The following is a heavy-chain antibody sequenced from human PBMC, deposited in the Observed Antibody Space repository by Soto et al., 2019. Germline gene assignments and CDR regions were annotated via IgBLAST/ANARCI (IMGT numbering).Heavy chain of an antibody. CDR3: AKVVDNVYYYYYYMDV. CDR2: ISGSGGST. CDR1: GFTFSSYA. Sequence: GGSLRLSCAASGFTFSSYAMSWVRQAPGKRLERVSAISGSGGSTYYADSVKGRFTISSDNSKNTLYLQMNSLRAEDTAVYYCAKVVDNVYYYYYYMDVWGKGTTVTVS. V-gene: IGHV3-23*01. J-gene: IGHJ6*03. D-gene: IGHD2-2*01.